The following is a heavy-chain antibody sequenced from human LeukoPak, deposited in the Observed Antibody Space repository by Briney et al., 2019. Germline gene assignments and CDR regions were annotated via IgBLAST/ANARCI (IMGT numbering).Heavy chain of an antibody. J-gene: IGHJ4*02. CDR2: IYPGVSDT. D-gene: IGHD3-10*01. CDR3: ARLENTMVGGEVYFDY. CDR1: GYRFTSYW. V-gene: IGHV5-51*01. Sequence: PGGAPKISLKCSGYRFTSYWIGWVRQQPAKSLVWMGIIYPGVSDTRYSPSFQGQVSISADNSISTAYLQWSSLKASDTAMYYCARLENTMVGGEVYFDYWGQGTLVTVSS.